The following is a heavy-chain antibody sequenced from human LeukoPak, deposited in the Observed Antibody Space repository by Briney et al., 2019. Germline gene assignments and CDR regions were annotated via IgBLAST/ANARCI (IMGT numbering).Heavy chain of an antibody. J-gene: IGHJ3*02. CDR2: ISAYNGNT. D-gene: IGHD4-23*01. CDR3: ARGNDYGGNSDAFDI. V-gene: IGHV1-18*01. CDR1: GYTFTSYG. Sequence: ASVKVSCKASGYTFTSYGISWVRQAPGQGLEWMGRISAYNGNTNYAQKLQGRVTMTTDTSTSTAYMELRSLRSDDTAVYYCARGNDYGGNSDAFDIWGQGTMVTVSS.